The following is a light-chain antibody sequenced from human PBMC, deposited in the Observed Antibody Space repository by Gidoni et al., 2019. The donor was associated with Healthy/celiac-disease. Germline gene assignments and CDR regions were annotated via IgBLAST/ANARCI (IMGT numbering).Light chain of an antibody. V-gene: IGKV3-20*01. CDR1: QSVSSSY. J-gene: IGKJ1*01. CDR2: GAS. CDR3: QQYGSSSWT. Sequence: ENVLTQSPGTLSLSPGARATLSCRASQSVSSSYLAWYQPKPGQAPRLLIYGASSRATGIPDRFSGSGSGTDFTLTISRLEPEDFAVYYCQQYGSSSWTFGQXTQVEIQ.